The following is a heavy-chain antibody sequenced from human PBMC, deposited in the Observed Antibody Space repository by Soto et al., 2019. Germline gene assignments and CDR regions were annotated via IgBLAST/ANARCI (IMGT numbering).Heavy chain of an antibody. CDR3: ARGGWKAYYMDV. D-gene: IGHD1-1*01. J-gene: IGHJ6*03. CDR2: IKGDETTT. Sequence: EVQLVESGGGLIQPGGSLRLSCAASGFSFSDYWIHWVRQVPGKGLVWVLRIKGDETTTNYADFVKGRFTISRDNAKNTVFLQMNSLRVEDTAVYYCARGGWKAYYMDVWGKGATVSVSS. CDR1: GFSFSDYW. V-gene: IGHV3-74*01.